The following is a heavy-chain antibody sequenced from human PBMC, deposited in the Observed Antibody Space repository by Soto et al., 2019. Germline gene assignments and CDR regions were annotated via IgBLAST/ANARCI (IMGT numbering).Heavy chain of an antibody. J-gene: IGHJ4*02. CDR1: GGSISSGGYY. Sequence: PSETLSLTCTVSGGSISSGGYYWSWIHQNPGKGLEWIGHIYHSGRTYYNPSLKSRVTISVDTSMNQFSLNLSSMTAADTAVYYCARWVEVSLDYFDSWGQGTPVTVSS. V-gene: IGHV4-31*03. D-gene: IGHD2-15*01. CDR3: ARWVEVSLDYFDS. CDR2: IYHSGRT.